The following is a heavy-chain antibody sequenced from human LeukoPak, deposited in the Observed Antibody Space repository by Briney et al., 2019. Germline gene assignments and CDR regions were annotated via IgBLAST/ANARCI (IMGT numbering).Heavy chain of an antibody. CDR3: ARDRQQLAAEYFQH. D-gene: IGHD6-13*01. Sequence: PGGSLRLSCAASGFIFRNYAMSRVRQAPGKGLEWVSAITGSGDTTYYADSVKGRFTISRDNSKNTLYLQMNSLRAEDTAVYYCARDRQQLAAEYFQHWGQGTLVTVSS. CDR2: ITGSGDTT. V-gene: IGHV3-23*01. CDR1: GFIFRNYA. J-gene: IGHJ1*01.